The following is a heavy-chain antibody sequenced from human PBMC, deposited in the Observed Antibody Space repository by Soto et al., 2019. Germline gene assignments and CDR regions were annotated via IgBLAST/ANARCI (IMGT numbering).Heavy chain of an antibody. V-gene: IGHV4-59*12. J-gene: IGHJ6*02. CDR1: GGSISRYY. Sequence: SETLSLTCTVSGGSISRYYWSWIRQPPGKGMEWIGNIYYSGSTYYNPSLKSRVTISVDTSKNQFSLKLSSVTAADTAVYYCARDELRSMDVWGQGTTVTVSS. CDR2: IYYSGST. CDR3: ARDELRSMDV. D-gene: IGHD1-7*01.